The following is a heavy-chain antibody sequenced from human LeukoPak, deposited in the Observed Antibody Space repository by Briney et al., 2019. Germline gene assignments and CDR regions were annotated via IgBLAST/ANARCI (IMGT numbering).Heavy chain of an antibody. Sequence: ASVKVSCKASGYTLTDYYLHWVRQAPGQGLEWMGWINPKDGGTNYAQKFRGRVTMTTDTSITTAYVDLNSLRSDDTAVYYCARESPYSSSWFDNWGRGTLVTVSS. J-gene: IGHJ4*02. V-gene: IGHV1-2*02. D-gene: IGHD6-13*01. CDR2: INPKDGGT. CDR3: ARESPYSSSWFDN. CDR1: GYTLTDYY.